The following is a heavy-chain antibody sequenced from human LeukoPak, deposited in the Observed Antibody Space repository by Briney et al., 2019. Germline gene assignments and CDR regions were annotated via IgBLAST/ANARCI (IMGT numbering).Heavy chain of an antibody. CDR3: ARGHRDYDILTGYCYNY. Sequence: PSETLSLTCAVYGGSFSGYYWSWIRQPPGKGLGWIGEINHSGSTNYNPSLKSRVTISGDTSKNQFSLKLSSVTAADTAVYYCARGHRDYDILTGYCYNYWGQGTLVTVSS. CDR1: GGSFSGYY. D-gene: IGHD3-9*01. CDR2: INHSGST. V-gene: IGHV4-34*01. J-gene: IGHJ4*02.